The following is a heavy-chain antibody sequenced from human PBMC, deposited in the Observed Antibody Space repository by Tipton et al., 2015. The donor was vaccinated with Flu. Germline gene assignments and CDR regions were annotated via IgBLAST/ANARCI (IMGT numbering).Heavy chain of an antibody. CDR1: GGSISSYY. V-gene: IGHV4-4*07. Sequence: TLSLTCTVSGGSISSYYWSWIRQPAGKGLEWIGRIYTSGSTNYNPSLKSRVTMSVDTSKNQFSLKLSSVPAADTAVYYCASVAAFDYYDSSGYRDYWGQGTLVTVTS. J-gene: IGHJ4*02. CDR3: ASVAAFDYYDSSGYRDY. D-gene: IGHD3-22*01. CDR2: IYTSGST.